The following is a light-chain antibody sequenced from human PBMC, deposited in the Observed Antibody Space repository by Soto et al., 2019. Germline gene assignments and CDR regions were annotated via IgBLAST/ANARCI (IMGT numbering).Light chain of an antibody. CDR1: QRVSSSY. V-gene: IGKV3-20*01. J-gene: IGKJ1*01. CDR2: DAS. CDR3: QQYGTSPWT. Sequence: EIVLTQSPGTLSLSPGERATLSCRASQRVSSSYLAWYQQKSGQAPRLLIYDASSRATGTPDRFRGSGSGTDFTLTISRLEPEDFADYYCQQYGTSPWTFGQGTKVEI.